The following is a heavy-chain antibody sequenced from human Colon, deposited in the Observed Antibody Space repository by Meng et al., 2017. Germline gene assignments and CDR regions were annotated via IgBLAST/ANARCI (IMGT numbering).Heavy chain of an antibody. D-gene: IGHD3-9*01. CDR3: ARAPGFLTGGSPY. Sequence: GESLKISCAASGFNFSTYNMHWVRQAPGKGLEWLSLISTSSNFRDYADSVKGRFTISRDNAKNSLYLQMSSLRADDTAVYYCARAPGFLTGGSPYWGRGTLVTVSS. CDR1: GFNFSTYN. V-gene: IGHV3-21*01. J-gene: IGHJ4*02. CDR2: ISTSSNFR.